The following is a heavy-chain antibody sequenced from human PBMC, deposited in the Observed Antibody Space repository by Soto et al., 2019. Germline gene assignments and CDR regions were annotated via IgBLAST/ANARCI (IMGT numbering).Heavy chain of an antibody. J-gene: IGHJ4*02. CDR3: ARDLAFGLSDY. D-gene: IGHD3-10*01. CDR2: INAGNGNT. V-gene: IGHV1-3*01. Sequence: QVQLVQSGAEVKKPGASVKVSCKASGYTFTSYAIHWVRQAPGQRLEWMGWINAGNGNTKYSQKFQGRVTITRDPSASTAYMDLSSLRSEDTAVYYCARDLAFGLSDYWGQGTLVTVSS. CDR1: GYTFTSYA.